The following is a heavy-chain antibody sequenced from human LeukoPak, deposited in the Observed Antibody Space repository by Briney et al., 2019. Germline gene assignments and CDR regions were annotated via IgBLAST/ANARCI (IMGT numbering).Heavy chain of an antibody. CDR2: IYYSGST. J-gene: IGHJ4*02. D-gene: IGHD3-10*01. V-gene: IGHV4-31*03. CDR3: ARGSRGYFDY. Sequence: SETLSLTCTVSGGSVSSGSYYWSWIRQPPGKGLEWIGYIYYSGSTYYNPSLKSRVTISVDTSKNQFSLKLSSVTAADTAVYYCARGSRGYFDYWGQGTLVTVSS. CDR1: GGSVSSGSYY.